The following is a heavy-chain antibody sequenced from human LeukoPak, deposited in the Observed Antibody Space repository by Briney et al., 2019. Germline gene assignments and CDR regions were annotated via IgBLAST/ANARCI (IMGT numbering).Heavy chain of an antibody. CDR1: GGSISSYY. CDR2: IYYGGST. CDR3: ASQIAYDAFDI. V-gene: IGHV4-59*01. J-gene: IGHJ3*02. Sequence: SETLSLTCTVSGGSISSYYWSWIRQPPGNGLEWIGYIYYGGSTNYNPSLKSRVTISVDTSKNQFSLKLSSVTAADTAVYYCASQIAYDAFDIWGQGTMVTVSS. D-gene: IGHD2-21*01.